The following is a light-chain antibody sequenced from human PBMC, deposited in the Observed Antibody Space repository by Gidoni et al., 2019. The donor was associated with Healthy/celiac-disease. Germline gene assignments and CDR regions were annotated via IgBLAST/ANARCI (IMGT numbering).Light chain of an antibody. CDR3: QVWDSSSDHPV. V-gene: IGLV3-21*02. CDR1: NIGSKS. CDR2: ADS. Sequence: SYVLTQPPSVSVAPGQTARITCGGNNIGSKSVHWYQQEPGQAPVLVVYADSDRPSGIPERFSGSNSGNTATLTIRRVEAGYEADYYCQVWDSSSDHPVFCGGTKLTVL. J-gene: IGLJ3*02.